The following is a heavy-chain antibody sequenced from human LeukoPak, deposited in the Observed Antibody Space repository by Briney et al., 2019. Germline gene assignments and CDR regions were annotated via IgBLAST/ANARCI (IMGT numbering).Heavy chain of an antibody. Sequence: ASVKVSCKASGYTFTSYGISWVRQAPGQGLEWMGGIIPIFGTANYAQKFQGRVTITADESTSTAYMELSSLRSEDTAVYYCAREYYGSGSSFDYWGQGTLVTVSS. D-gene: IGHD3-10*01. CDR1: GYTFTSYG. V-gene: IGHV1-69*13. CDR2: IIPIFGTA. CDR3: AREYYGSGSSFDY. J-gene: IGHJ4*02.